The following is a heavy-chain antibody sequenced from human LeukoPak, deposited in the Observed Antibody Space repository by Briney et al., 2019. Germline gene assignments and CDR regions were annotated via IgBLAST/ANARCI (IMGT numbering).Heavy chain of an antibody. CDR2: IYYSGST. Sequence: PSETLSLTCTVSGGSISSYYWSWIRQPPGKGLEWIGYIYYSGSTNYNPSLKSRVTISVDTSKNQFSLKLSSVTAADPAVYYCARSPTYYYDSSGIWGQGTLVTVSS. J-gene: IGHJ4*02. CDR3: ARSPTYYYDSSGI. D-gene: IGHD3-22*01. V-gene: IGHV4-59*08. CDR1: GGSISSYY.